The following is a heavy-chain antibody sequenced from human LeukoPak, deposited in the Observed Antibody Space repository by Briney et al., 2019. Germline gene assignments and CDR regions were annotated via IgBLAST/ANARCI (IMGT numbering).Heavy chain of an antibody. V-gene: IGHV1-8*02. CDR1: GYTFTSYG. CDR2: MNPNSGNT. J-gene: IGHJ4*02. Sequence: ASVKVSCKASGYTFTSYGISWVRQAPGQGLEWMGWMNPNSGNTGYAQKFQGRVTMTRNTSISTAYMELSSLRSEDTAVYYCARGPNYYGSGSYYNLPFDYWGQGTLVTVSS. D-gene: IGHD3-10*01. CDR3: ARGPNYYGSGSYYNLPFDY.